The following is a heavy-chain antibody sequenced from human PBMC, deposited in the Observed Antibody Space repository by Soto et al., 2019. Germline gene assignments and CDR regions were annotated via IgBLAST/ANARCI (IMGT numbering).Heavy chain of an antibody. J-gene: IGHJ5*02. CDR2: ISAYNGNT. D-gene: IGHD3-22*01. CDR1: GYTFTSYG. V-gene: IGHV1-18*01. CDR3: ARVKTSGYHNWFDP. Sequence: GASVEVSCKASGYTFTSYGISWVRQAPGQGLEWMGWISAYNGNTNYAQKFQGRVTMTTDTSTSTAYMELRSLRSDDTAVYYCARVKTSGYHNWFDPWGQGTLVTVSS.